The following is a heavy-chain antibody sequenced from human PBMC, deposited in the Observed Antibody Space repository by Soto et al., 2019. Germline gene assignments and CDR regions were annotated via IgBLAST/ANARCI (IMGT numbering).Heavy chain of an antibody. J-gene: IGHJ4*02. CDR3: SRGILV. V-gene: IGHV4-31*03. Sequence: QVHLQESGPGLVNPSQTLSLTCTVSGGSMNSGGYCWNWIRQHPGEGLEWMGCISYGGTTAYNPSLKSRVTISVDTSKNQFSLKLSSVTAADTAVYYCSRGILVWGQGTLITVSS. CDR1: GGSMNSGGYC. CDR2: ISYGGTT. D-gene: IGHD2-15*01.